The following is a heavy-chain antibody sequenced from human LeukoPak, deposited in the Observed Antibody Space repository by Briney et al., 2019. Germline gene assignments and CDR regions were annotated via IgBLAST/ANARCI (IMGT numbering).Heavy chain of an antibody. J-gene: IGHJ4*02. CDR3: AGVAAAGDFDY. CDR1: GGSFSGYY. CDR2: INHSGST. Sequence: SETLSLTCAVYGGSFSGYYWSWIRQPPGKGLEWIGEINHSGSTNYNPSIKSRVTISVDTSKNQFSLRLSSVTAADTAVYYCAGVAAAGDFDYWGQGTLVTVSS. D-gene: IGHD6-13*01. V-gene: IGHV4-34*01.